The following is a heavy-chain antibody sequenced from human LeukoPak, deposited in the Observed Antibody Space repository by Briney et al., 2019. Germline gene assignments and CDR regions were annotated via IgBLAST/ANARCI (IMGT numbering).Heavy chain of an antibody. CDR3: ARVKTGTTSGPRDYYYGMDV. CDR2: IYYSGST. J-gene: IGHJ6*02. CDR1: GGSISSYY. V-gene: IGHV4-59*01. Sequence: SETLSLTCTVSGGSISSYYWSWIRQPPGKGLEWIGYIYYSGSTNYNPSLKSRVTISVDTSKNQFSLKLSSVTAADTAVYYCARVKTGTTSGPRDYYYGMDVWGQGTTVTVSS. D-gene: IGHD1-7*01.